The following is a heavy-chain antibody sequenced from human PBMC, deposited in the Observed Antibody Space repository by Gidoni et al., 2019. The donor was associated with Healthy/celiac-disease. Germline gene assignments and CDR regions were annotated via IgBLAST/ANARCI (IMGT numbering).Heavy chain of an antibody. V-gene: IGHV2-70*01. Sequence: QVTLRESGPALVKPTQTLTLTCTFSGFSLSTSGMCVSWIRQPPGKALEWLALIDWDDDKYYSTSLKTRLTISKDTSKNQVVLTMTNMDPVDTATYYCARISSGSGLRRAFDYWGQGTLVTVSS. CDR3: ARISSGSGLRRAFDY. CDR2: IDWDDDK. CDR1: GFSLSTSGMC. J-gene: IGHJ4*02. D-gene: IGHD6-19*01.